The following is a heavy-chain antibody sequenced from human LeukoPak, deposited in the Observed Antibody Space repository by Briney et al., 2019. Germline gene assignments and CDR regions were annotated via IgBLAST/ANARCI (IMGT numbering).Heavy chain of an antibody. Sequence: GGSLSLSCAASGFTFSSYWMHWVRQVPGKGLVWVARINPGGSSITYADSVKGRFTISRDNAENTLYLQMDSLRAEDTGVYYCARSNQADDYWGQGTLVTVSS. J-gene: IGHJ4*02. V-gene: IGHV3-74*01. CDR1: GFTFSSYW. CDR2: INPGGSSI. D-gene: IGHD1-14*01. CDR3: ARSNQADDY.